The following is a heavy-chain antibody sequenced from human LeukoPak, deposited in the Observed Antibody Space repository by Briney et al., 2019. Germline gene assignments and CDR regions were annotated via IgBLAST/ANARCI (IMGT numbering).Heavy chain of an antibody. CDR2: IKHDGSEK. Sequence: GGSLRLSCAASRFTFSACWMSWVRQAPGKGLEWVANIKHDGSEKYSVDSVKGRFTISRDNSKNTLDLQMNSLRPEDTAVYYCARDSAAMARHYFDFWGQGTLVTVSS. D-gene: IGHD5-18*01. CDR3: ARDSAAMARHYFDF. CDR1: RFTFSACW. J-gene: IGHJ4*02. V-gene: IGHV3-7*01.